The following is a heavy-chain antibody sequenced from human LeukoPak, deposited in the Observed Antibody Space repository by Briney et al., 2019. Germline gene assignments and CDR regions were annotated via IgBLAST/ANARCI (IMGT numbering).Heavy chain of an antibody. CDR1: GFTFGDYA. J-gene: IGHJ6*03. D-gene: IGHD2-15*01. V-gene: IGHV3-21*01. CDR3: ARGVSSYWGYYYYYMDV. CDR2: ITSSSSYI. Sequence: GGSLRLSCSASGFTFGDYAMSWVRQAPGKGLERVSSITSSSSYIYYADSVKGRFTISRDNARNSLYLQMNSLRAEDTAVYYCARGVSSYWGYYYYYMDVWGKGTTVTVSS.